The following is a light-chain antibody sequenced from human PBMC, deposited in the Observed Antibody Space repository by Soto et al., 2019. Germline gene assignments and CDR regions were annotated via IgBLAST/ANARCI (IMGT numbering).Light chain of an antibody. CDR1: QAIRND. CDR3: LQDYSYPRT. Sequence: AIQMTQSPSSLSASVGDRVIITSRASQAIRNDLGWYQQKPGQAPKVLIYAASSLQSGVPSRFSGSGSGTDFTLTISNLQPEDFATYYCLQDYSYPRTFGQGTKVEI. CDR2: AAS. J-gene: IGKJ1*01. V-gene: IGKV1-6*01.